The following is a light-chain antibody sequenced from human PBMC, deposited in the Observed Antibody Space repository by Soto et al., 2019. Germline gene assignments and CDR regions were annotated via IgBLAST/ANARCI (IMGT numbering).Light chain of an antibody. CDR2: GAS. V-gene: IGKV1-12*02. J-gene: IGKJ3*01. CDR1: QIIGTW. Sequence: DIQMTQSPSSVSASIGDRVTITCRASQIIGTWFAWYQQKPGKAPTLLIYGASTLQSGVPSRFSGSGSGTDFTLTVNNLQAEDSAIFYCQQANSFPFTFGPGPKVDIK. CDR3: QQANSFPFT.